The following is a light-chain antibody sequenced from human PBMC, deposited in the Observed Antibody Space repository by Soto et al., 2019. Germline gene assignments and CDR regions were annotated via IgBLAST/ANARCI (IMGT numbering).Light chain of an antibody. J-gene: IGLJ1*01. Sequence: QSALTQPASVSGSPGQSITISCTGTSSDVGGYNYVSWYQQHQGKAPKLMIYELRNRPSGVSNRFSGSKSGNTASLTISGLQAEDEADYYCSSYTSSSTLVVFGTGTKVTVL. CDR2: ELR. V-gene: IGLV2-14*01. CDR1: SSDVGGYNY. CDR3: SSYTSSSTLVV.